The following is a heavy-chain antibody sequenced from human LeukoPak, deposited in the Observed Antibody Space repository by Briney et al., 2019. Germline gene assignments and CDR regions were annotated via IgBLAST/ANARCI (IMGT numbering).Heavy chain of an antibody. J-gene: IGHJ4*02. Sequence: SETLSLTCTVSGGSIRNSNYFWGWIRQRPGKGLEWIGSIYYSGSTYYNPSLKSRVTISIDTSKNEFSLKLSSVIAADTAVYYCATEDVVVPTAAQRPLDYWGQGTLVTVSS. D-gene: IGHD2-2*01. V-gene: IGHV4-39*02. CDR3: ATEDVVVPTAAQRPLDY. CDR2: IYYSGST. CDR1: GGSIRNSNYF.